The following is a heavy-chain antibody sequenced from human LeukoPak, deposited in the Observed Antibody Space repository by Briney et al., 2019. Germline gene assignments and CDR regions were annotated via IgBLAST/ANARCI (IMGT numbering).Heavy chain of an antibody. D-gene: IGHD6-19*01. V-gene: IGHV3-30-3*01. CDR1: GFTFSSYA. CDR2: ISYDGGNK. Sequence: GGSLRLSCAASGFTFSSYAMHWVRQAPGKGLEWVAVISYDGGNKYYADSVKGRFTISRDNSKNTLYLQMNSLRAEDTAVYYCAREGYSSGWREGYFDYWGQGTLVTVSS. J-gene: IGHJ4*02. CDR3: AREGYSSGWREGYFDY.